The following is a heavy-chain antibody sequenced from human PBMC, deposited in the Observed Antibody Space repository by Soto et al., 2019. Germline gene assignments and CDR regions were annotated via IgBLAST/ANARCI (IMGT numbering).Heavy chain of an antibody. J-gene: IGHJ2*01. CDR1: GGSISGGVHS. V-gene: IGHV4-30-4*01. CDR3: AREIMPLTTDWYFDL. Sequence: QVQLQESGPGLVKPSETLSLTCTVSGGSISGGVHSWSWIRQPPGKGLEWIGHIFDSGSTYYNPSLKSRLTISVDTSKNQFSLRLSSVTAADTAVYDCAREIMPLTTDWYFDLWGRGTLVTVSS. D-gene: IGHD4-17*01. CDR2: IFDSGST.